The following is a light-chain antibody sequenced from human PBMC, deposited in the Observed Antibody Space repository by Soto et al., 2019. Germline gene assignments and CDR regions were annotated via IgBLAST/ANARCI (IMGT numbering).Light chain of an antibody. Sequence: QSALTQPASVSGSPGQSITISCTGANSDIGASNYVSWYQHHPDEAPKLILFDVSDRPSGVSARFSGTKSGNTASLTISGLQSEDEADYYCASYTKSSSWVFGGGTQLTVL. CDR2: DVS. CDR3: ASYTKSSSWV. J-gene: IGLJ3*02. V-gene: IGLV2-14*03. CDR1: NSDIGASNY.